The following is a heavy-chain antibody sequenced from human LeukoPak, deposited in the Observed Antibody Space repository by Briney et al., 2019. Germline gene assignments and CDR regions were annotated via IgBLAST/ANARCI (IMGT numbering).Heavy chain of an antibody. D-gene: IGHD2-2*01. V-gene: IGHV3-9*01. CDR1: GFTFDDYA. Sequence: PGGSLSLFCAASGFTFDDYAMHWVRHAPGEGLEWLSGISRNSGSIGYADSVKGRFTISRDNAKNSLYLQINSLRAEDTALYYCAKDMSSTSFFYGMDVWGQGTTVTVSS. CDR2: ISRNSGSI. CDR3: AKDMSSTSFFYGMDV. J-gene: IGHJ6*02.